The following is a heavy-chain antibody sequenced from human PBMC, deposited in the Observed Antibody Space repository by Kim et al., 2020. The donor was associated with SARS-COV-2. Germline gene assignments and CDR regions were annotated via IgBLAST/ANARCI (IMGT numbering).Heavy chain of an antibody. CDR2: ISRGGSSI. Sequence: GGSLRLSCAASGFTFSTYHMTWVRQAPGKGLEWLSCISRGGSSIFYADSVKGRFTISRDNAVNSLYLQMDSLRAEDTAVYYCARDGEYYGSAGDLDYFD. CDR3: ARDGEYYGSAGDLDYFD. J-gene: IGHJ4*01. CDR1: GFTFSTYH. V-gene: IGHV3-21*01. D-gene: IGHD2-15*01.